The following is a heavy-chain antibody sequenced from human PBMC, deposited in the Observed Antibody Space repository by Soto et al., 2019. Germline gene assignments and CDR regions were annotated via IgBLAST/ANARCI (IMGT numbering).Heavy chain of an antibody. Sequence: PGGSLSLSCAASVFTFSSYGMSWVRQAPGKGLEWVSVISGSGGSTYYADSVTGRFTLSRDNSKNKVYMQMNSLRAEDTAVYYGAKDSIVGVPLMRDLHDWGQGTLVTVSS. CDR1: VFTFSSYG. V-gene: IGHV3-23*01. D-gene: IGHD2-8*01. CDR3: AKDSIVGVPLMRDLHD. J-gene: IGHJ4*02. CDR2: ISGSGGST.